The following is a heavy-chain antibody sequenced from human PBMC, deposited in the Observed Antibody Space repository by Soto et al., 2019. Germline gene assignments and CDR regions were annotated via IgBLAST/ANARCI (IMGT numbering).Heavy chain of an antibody. Sequence: QVQLQQWGAGLLKPSETLSLTCAVYGGSFSGYYWSWIRQPPGKGLEWIGEINHSGSTNYNPSLKSRVTISVDTSKNQFSLKLSSVTAADTAVYYCATNYDSRAYAMFSYWGQGTLVTVSS. CDR3: ATNYDSRAYAMFSY. J-gene: IGHJ4*02. V-gene: IGHV4-34*01. D-gene: IGHD3-22*01. CDR1: GGSFSGYY. CDR2: INHSGST.